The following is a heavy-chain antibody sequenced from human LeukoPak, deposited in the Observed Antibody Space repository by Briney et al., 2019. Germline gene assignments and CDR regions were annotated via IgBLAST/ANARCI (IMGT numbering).Heavy chain of an antibody. D-gene: IGHD5-12*01. CDR3: ARDLGGYDRSGYFDL. J-gene: IGHJ2*01. CDR1: GFTFSSYG. Sequence: GGSLRLSCAASGFTFSSYGMHWVRQAPGKGLEWVAVIWYDGSNKYYADSVKGRFSVSRDNSKNTLYLQMNSLRAEDTAVYYCARDLGGYDRSGYFDLWGRGTQVTVSS. V-gene: IGHV3-33*01. CDR2: IWYDGSNK.